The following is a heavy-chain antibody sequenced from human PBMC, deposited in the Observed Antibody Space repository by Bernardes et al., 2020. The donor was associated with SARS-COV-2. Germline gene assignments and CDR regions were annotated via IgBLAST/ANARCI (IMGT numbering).Heavy chain of an antibody. Sequence: TLSLTCTVSGGSLSSGSFYWSWIRQPAGKGLEWIGRIYSSGSTNYNPSLKSRVTMSVDTSKNQFSLYLSSVTDADTAVYYCARDAYTLGWGRWFDPWGQGTLVTVSS. CDR1: GGSLSSGSFY. D-gene: IGHD3-16*01. V-gene: IGHV4-61*02. CDR2: IYSSGST. J-gene: IGHJ5*02. CDR3: ARDAYTLGWGRWFDP.